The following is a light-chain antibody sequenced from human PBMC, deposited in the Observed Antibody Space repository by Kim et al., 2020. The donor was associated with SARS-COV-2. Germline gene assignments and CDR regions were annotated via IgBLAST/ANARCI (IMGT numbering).Light chain of an antibody. CDR2: DVT. CDR3: SSYANRSTLQV. V-gene: IGLV2-14*03. J-gene: IGLJ3*02. Sequence: QSALTQPASVSGSPGQSISISCTGTSSDVVGYNYFSWYQQYPGKAPKLIIYDVTHRPSGVSSRFSGSKTGNTASLSISGLRAEDEADYHCSSYANRSTLQVFGGGTQLTVL. CDR1: SSDVVGYNY.